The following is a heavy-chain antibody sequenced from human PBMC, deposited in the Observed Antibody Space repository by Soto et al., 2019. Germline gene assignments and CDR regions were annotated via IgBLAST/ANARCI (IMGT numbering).Heavy chain of an antibody. J-gene: IGHJ3*02. Sequence: QVQLQESGPGLVKPSQTLSLTCTVSGGSISSGGYYWSWIRQHPGNGLEWIGYIYYSGSTYYNPSLKSRVTISVDTSKNQFSLKLSSVTAADTAVYYCAGAPITICGVVIIWGGAFDIWGQGTMVTVSS. D-gene: IGHD3-3*01. CDR2: IYYSGST. CDR3: AGAPITICGVVIIWGGAFDI. CDR1: GGSISSGGYY. V-gene: IGHV4-31*03.